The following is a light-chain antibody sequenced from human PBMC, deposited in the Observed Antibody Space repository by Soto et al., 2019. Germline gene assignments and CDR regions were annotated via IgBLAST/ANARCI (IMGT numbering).Light chain of an antibody. Sequence: EIVLTQSPGTLSLSPGERATLSCRASQSVSSSYLAWYQQKPGHAPRLLIFSASSRATGIPDRFSGSGFGTDFTHTISRVEPEDFALYYCQQCGSSPRSWTVGQGTKVEIK. J-gene: IGKJ1*01. V-gene: IGKV3-20*01. CDR1: QSVSSSY. CDR2: SAS. CDR3: QQCGSSPRSWT.